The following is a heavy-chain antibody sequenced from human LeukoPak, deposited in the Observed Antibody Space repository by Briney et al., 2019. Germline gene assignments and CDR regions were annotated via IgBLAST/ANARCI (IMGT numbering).Heavy chain of an antibody. CDR2: INHSGST. Sequence: SETLSLTCAVYGGSFSGYYWSWIRQPPGKGLEWIGEINHSGSTNYNPSLKSRVTISVDTSKNQFSLKLSSVTAADTAVYYCARVKYDYVWGSYRDIDLTDYWGQGTLVTVSS. V-gene: IGHV4-34*01. CDR1: GGSFSGYY. D-gene: IGHD3-16*02. J-gene: IGHJ4*02. CDR3: ARVKYDYVWGSYRDIDLTDY.